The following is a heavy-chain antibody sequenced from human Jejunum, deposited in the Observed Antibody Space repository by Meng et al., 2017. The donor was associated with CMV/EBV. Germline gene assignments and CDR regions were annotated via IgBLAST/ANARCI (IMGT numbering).Heavy chain of an antibody. CDR2: VEDGGTA. V-gene: IGHV4-61*01. CDR3: ARGGWGNWNFEH. D-gene: IGHD3-16*01. CDR1: GGPLTAPQYP. Sequence: SGGPLTAPQYPWFWIRLPPGKGLEWIGLVEDGGTARYKPSLVSRVSISVDTSKNQFSLTLNSVTAADTAIYYCARGGWGNWNFEHWGQGKLVTVSS. J-gene: IGHJ4*02.